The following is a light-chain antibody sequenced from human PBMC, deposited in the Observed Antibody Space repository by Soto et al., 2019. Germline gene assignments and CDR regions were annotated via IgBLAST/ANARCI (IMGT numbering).Light chain of an antibody. CDR3: CSYAGTTTWV. CDR2: EVT. V-gene: IGLV2-23*02. CDR1: SSDVGSHNF. Sequence: QSALTQPASVSGSPGQSITISCTGTSSDVGSHNFVSWYQQRPGKAPKLMIFEVTKRPSGVSSRFSASKSGNTASLTISGVQAEDEADYYCCSYAGTTTWVFGGGTKVTV. J-gene: IGLJ2*01.